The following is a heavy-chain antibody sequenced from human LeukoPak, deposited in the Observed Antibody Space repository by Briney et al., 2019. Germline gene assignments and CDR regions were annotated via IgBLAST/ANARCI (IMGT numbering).Heavy chain of an antibody. V-gene: IGHV3-21*01. CDR3: STDPRLLIY. Sequence: GGSLRLSCAASGFSFSSYTMNWVRQAPGRGLEWVSSISSSSTYIYYADSVKGRFTISRDNAKNSLSLQMNSLRAEDTAVYYCSTDPRLLIYWGHGTLVTVSS. D-gene: IGHD2-8*01. CDR2: ISSSSTYI. J-gene: IGHJ4*01. CDR1: GFSFSSYT.